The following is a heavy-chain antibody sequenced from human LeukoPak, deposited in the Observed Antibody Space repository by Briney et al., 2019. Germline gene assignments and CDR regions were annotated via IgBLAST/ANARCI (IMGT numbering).Heavy chain of an antibody. CDR1: GYTFTSYG. Sequence: ASVKVSCKASGYTFTSYGISWVRQAPGRGLEWMGWISAYNGNTNYAQKLQGRVTMTTDTSTSTAYMELRSLRSDDTAVYYCARDDPYIPLDAFDIWGQGTMVTVSS. J-gene: IGHJ3*02. V-gene: IGHV1-18*01. CDR2: ISAYNGNT. D-gene: IGHD2-2*02. CDR3: ARDDPYIPLDAFDI.